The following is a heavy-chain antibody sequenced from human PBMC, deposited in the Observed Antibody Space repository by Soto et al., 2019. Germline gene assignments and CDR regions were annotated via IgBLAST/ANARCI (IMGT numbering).Heavy chain of an antibody. CDR1: GGSISSGGYY. V-gene: IGHV4-31*03. CDR2: IYYSGST. CDR3: ARGRVPAARDFDY. J-gene: IGHJ4*02. Sequence: SETLSLTCTVSGGSISSGGYYWSWIRQHPGKGLEWIGYIYYSGSTYYNPSLKSRVTISVDTSKNQFSLKLSSVTAADTAVYYCARGRVPAARDFDYWGQGTLVTVSS. D-gene: IGHD2-2*01.